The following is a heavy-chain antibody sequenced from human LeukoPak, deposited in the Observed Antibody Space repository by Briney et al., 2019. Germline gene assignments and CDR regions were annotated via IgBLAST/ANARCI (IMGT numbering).Heavy chain of an antibody. D-gene: IGHD3-10*01. Sequence: ASVKVSCKASGYTFTSYGISWVRQAPGQGLEWMGWISAYNGNTNYAQKLQGRVTMTTDTSTSTAYMELRSLRSDDTAVYCCAREYHYYGSGSAFDYWGQGTLVTVSS. CDR1: GYTFTSYG. J-gene: IGHJ4*02. V-gene: IGHV1-18*04. CDR3: AREYHYYGSGSAFDY. CDR2: ISAYNGNT.